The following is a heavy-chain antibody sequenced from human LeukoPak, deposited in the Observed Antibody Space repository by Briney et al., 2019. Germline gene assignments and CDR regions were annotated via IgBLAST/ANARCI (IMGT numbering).Heavy chain of an antibody. CDR1: GFIFSNYG. CDR2: IWYDGSNK. J-gene: IGHJ4*02. D-gene: IGHD1-26*01. V-gene: IGHV3-33*06. CDR3: AKAEEARQWGWRGSPVDS. Sequence: PGGSLRLSCAASGFIFSNYGMHWVRQAPGKGLEWVAVIWYDGSNKYYVDSVKGRFTISRDNSKDTLYLQMNSLRDEDTALYYCAKAEEARQWGWRGSPVDSWGQGTLVTVSS.